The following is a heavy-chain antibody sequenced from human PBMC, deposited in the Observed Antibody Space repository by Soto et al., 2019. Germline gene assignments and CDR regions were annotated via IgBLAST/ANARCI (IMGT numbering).Heavy chain of an antibody. CDR3: ARVHGGAYYYGMDV. CDR2: INAGNGNT. V-gene: IGHV1-3*01. CDR1: GYTFTNYA. J-gene: IGHJ6*02. Sequence: ASVKVSCKASGYTFTNYAMHWVRQAPGQRLEWMGWINAGNGNTKYSQKFQARVTITADESTSTAYMELSSLRSEDTAVYYCARVHGGAYYYGMDVWGQGTTVTVSS. D-gene: IGHD4-17*01.